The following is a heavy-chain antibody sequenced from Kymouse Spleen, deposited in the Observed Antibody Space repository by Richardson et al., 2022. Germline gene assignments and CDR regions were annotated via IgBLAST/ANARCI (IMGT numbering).Heavy chain of an antibody. CDR1: GFTFSSYS. V-gene: IGHV3-48*02. CDR3: ARDYDFWSGYSTFFDY. J-gene: IGHJ4*02. Sequence: EVQLVESGGGLVQPGGSLRLSCAASGFTFSSYSMNWVRQAPGKGLEWVSYISSSSSTIYYADSVKGRFTISRDNAKNSLYLQMNSLRDEDTAVYYCARDYDFWSGYSTFFDYWGQGTLVTVSS. D-gene: IGHD3-3*01. CDR2: ISSSSSTI.